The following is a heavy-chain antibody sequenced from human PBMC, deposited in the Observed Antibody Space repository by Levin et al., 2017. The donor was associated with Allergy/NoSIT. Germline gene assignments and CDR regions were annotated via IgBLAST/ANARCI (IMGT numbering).Heavy chain of an antibody. CDR2: INHSGST. Sequence: PSETLSLTCAVYGGSFSGYYWSWIRQPPGKGLEWIGEINHSGSTNYNPSLKSRVTISVDTSKNQFSLKLSSVTAADTAVYYCARGQGPGYSYARGLYYWGQGTLVTVSS. D-gene: IGHD5-18*01. CDR3: ARGQGPGYSYARGLYY. V-gene: IGHV4-34*01. CDR1: GGSFSGYY. J-gene: IGHJ4*02.